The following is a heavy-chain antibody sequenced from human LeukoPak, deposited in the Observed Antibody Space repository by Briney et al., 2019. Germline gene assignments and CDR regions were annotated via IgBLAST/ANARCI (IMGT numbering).Heavy chain of an antibody. CDR2: ISGGGETT. V-gene: IGHV3-23*01. CDR3: ARDYADYVGYFFFDY. J-gene: IGHJ4*02. CDR1: GFTFNSYA. Sequence: GGSLRLSCAASGFTFNSYAMNWVRQAPGKELEWVSSISGGGETTYYADSAKGRFTISRDNSQNTLYLQMNSLRAEDTAVYYCARDYADYVGYFFFDYWGQGTLVTVSS. D-gene: IGHD4-17*01.